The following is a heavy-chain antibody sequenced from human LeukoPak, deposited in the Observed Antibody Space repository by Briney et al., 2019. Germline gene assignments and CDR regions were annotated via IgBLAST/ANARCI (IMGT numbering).Heavy chain of an antibody. CDR2: ISSSSSYI. D-gene: IGHD1-26*01. J-gene: IGHJ4*02. CDR1: GFTLSSYS. CDR3: ARDASRLLHSDSDY. V-gene: IGHV3-21*01. Sequence: GGSLRLSCAASGFTLSSYSMNWVRQAPGKGLEWVSSISSSSSYIYYADSVKGRFTISRDNAKNSLYLQMNSPRAEDTAVYYCARDASRLLHSDSDYWGQGTLVTVSS.